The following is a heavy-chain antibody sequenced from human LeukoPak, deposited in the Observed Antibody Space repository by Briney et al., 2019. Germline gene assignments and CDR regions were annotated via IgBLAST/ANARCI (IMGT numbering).Heavy chain of an antibody. CDR1: GDSISSSGDY. CDR2: IYYSGST. CDR3: ARDPSTRYCSSTSCYTAHDAFDI. V-gene: IGHV4-39*07. J-gene: IGHJ3*02. Sequence: SETLSLTCTVSGDSISSSGDYWGWIRQPPGKGLEWIGNIYYSGSTYYNPSLKSRVTIAVDTSKNQFSLKLSSVTAADTAVYYCARDPSTRYCSSTSCYTAHDAFDIWGQGTMVTVSS. D-gene: IGHD2-2*02.